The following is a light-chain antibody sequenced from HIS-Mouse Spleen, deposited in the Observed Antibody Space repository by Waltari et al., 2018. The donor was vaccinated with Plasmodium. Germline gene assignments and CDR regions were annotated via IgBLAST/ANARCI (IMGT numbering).Light chain of an antibody. CDR2: AAS. CDR3: QQYYSYPYT. CDR1: QGIGSY. J-gene: IGKJ2*01. Sequence: AIRMTQSPSSFSASTGDRVTITCRASQGIGSYLALYQQKPGKAPKLLIYAASTLQSGVPSRFSGSGSGTDVTLTISCLQSEDFATYYCQQYYSYPYTFGQGTKLEIK. V-gene: IGKV1-8*01.